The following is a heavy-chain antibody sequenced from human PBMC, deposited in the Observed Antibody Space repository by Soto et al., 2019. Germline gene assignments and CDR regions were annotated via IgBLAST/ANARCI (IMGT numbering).Heavy chain of an antibody. CDR3: ARASYSSGWCVVY. V-gene: IGHV3-30-3*01. CDR1: GFTFSSYA. CDR2: ISCDGGNK. J-gene: IGHJ4*02. Sequence: GSLRLSCAASGFTFSSYAMHWVRQAPGKGLEWVAVISCDGGNKYYADSVKGRFTISRDNSKNTLYLQMNSLRAEDTAVYYCARASYSSGWCVVYWGQGTLVTVSS. D-gene: IGHD6-13*01.